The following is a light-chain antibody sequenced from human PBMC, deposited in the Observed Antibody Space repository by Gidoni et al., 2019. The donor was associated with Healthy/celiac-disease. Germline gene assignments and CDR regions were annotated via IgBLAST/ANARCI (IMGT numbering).Light chain of an antibody. CDR2: GAS. Sequence: EIVLTQSPGTLSLSPGERATLSCRASQSVSSSYLAWYKQKPGQAPRLLTYGASSRATGIPDRFSGSGSGTDFTLTISRLEPEDFAVYYCQQYGSSQWTFGQGTKVEIK. CDR1: QSVSSSY. J-gene: IGKJ1*01. CDR3: QQYGSSQWT. V-gene: IGKV3-20*01.